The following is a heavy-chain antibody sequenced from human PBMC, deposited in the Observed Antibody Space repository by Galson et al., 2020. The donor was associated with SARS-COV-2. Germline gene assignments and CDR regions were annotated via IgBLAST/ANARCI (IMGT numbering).Heavy chain of an antibody. CDR1: GFTFSSYG. V-gene: IGHV3-30*18. CDR3: AKDLSSGWFSVVYYYYGMDV. Sequence: GESLKISCAASGFTFSSYGMHWVRQAPGKGLEWVAVISYDGSNKYYADSVKGRFTISRDNSKNTLYLQMNSLRAEDTAVYYCAKDLSSGWFSVVYYYYGMDVWGQGTTVTVSS. CDR2: ISYDGSNK. D-gene: IGHD6-19*01. J-gene: IGHJ6*02.